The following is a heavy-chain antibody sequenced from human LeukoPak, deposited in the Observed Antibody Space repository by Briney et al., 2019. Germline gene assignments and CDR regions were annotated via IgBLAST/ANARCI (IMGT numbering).Heavy chain of an antibody. J-gene: IGHJ4*02. CDR2: ISGSGGST. D-gene: IGHD6-19*01. V-gene: IGHV3-23*01. CDR3: AKDQVEYSSGWPAAY. CDR1: GFTFSSYA. Sequence: GGSLRLSCAASGFTFSSYAMSWVRQAPGKGLGWVSAISGSGGSTYYADSVKGRFTISRDNSKNTLYLQMNSLRAEDTAVYYCAKDQVEYSSGWPAAYWGQGTLVTVSS.